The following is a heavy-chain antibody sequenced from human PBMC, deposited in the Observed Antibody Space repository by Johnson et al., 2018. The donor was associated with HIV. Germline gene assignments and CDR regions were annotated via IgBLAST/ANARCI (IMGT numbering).Heavy chain of an antibody. CDR2: ISSNGGST. D-gene: IGHD1-26*01. CDR1: GFTFSDYY. CDR3: AREGAWEVRPGAFDI. Sequence: QVQLVESGGGLVKPGGSLRLSCAASGFTFSDYYMSWIRQAPGKGLEWVSYISSNGGSTYYANSVKGRFIIFRDNSKNTLYLQMNSLRAEDTAVYYCAREGAWEVRPGAFDIWGQGTMVTVSS. V-gene: IGHV3-11*04. J-gene: IGHJ3*02.